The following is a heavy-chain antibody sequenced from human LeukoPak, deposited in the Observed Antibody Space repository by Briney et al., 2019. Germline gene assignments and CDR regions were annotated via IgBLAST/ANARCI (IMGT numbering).Heavy chain of an antibody. Sequence: GGSLRLSCAASGFTFSSYAMSWVRQAPGKGLEWVSAISGSGGSTYYADSVKGRFTISRDNSKNTLYLQMNNLRAEDTAVYYCARDPTSGWYGYYFDYWGQGTLVTVSS. V-gene: IGHV3-23*01. J-gene: IGHJ4*02. CDR1: GFTFSSYA. CDR2: ISGSGGST. D-gene: IGHD6-19*01. CDR3: ARDPTSGWYGYYFDY.